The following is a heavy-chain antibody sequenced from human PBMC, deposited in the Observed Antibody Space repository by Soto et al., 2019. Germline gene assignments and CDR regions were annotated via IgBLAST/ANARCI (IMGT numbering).Heavy chain of an antibody. J-gene: IGHJ4*02. CDR1: GFSLSTSGVS. CDR2: IYWDDDK. CDR3: AHRLVNPDMFDY. V-gene: IGHV2-5*02. D-gene: IGHD2-15*01. Sequence: QITLKESGPPLVKPTHTLTLTCTFSGFSLSTSGVSVGWIRPPPGKALEWLALIYWDDDKRYSPSLKSKLTITKDTSKNQGVLTMTNMDPVDTATYYGAHRLVNPDMFDYWGQGTLVTVSS.